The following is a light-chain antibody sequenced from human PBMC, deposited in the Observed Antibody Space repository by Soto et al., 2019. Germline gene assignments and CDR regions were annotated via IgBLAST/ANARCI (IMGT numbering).Light chain of an antibody. CDR1: QSLLHVNGYNY. Sequence: DIVMTRSPLSLPVTPGYPSSISCVSSQSLLHVNGYNYLDWYLQKPGQSPQLLIYLGSNRASGVPDRFSGSGSGTDFTLKISRVEAEDVGVYYCMQPLQSWTFGQGTKV. CDR2: LGS. J-gene: IGKJ1*01. CDR3: MQPLQSWT. V-gene: IGKV2-28*01.